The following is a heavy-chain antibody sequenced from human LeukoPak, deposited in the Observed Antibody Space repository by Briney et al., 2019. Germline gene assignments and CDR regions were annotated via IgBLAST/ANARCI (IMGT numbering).Heavy chain of an antibody. CDR1: GFTFSDYY. V-gene: IGHV3-11*01. D-gene: IGHD5-12*01. Sequence: PGGSLRLSCAASGFTFSDYYMSWIRQAPGKGLEWVSYISSSGSTIYYADSVKGRCTISRDNAKNSLYLQMNSLRAEDTAVYYCARDRGIIVANPPFDYWGQGTLVTVSS. J-gene: IGHJ4*02. CDR3: ARDRGIIVANPPFDY. CDR2: ISSSGSTI.